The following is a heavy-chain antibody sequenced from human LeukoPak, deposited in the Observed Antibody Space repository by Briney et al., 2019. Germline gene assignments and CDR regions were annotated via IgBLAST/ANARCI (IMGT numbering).Heavy chain of an antibody. CDR3: ARGILTGPIYAFDI. CDR1: GGSISSYY. V-gene: IGHV4-59*01. D-gene: IGHD3-9*01. CDR2: INYSGTT. J-gene: IGHJ3*02. Sequence: SETLSLTCTVPGGSISSYYWSWIRQPPGKGLEWIGYINYSGTTNYNPSLKSRVTISVDTSKNQFSLKLSSVTAADTAVYYCARGILTGPIYAFDIWGQGTMVTVSS.